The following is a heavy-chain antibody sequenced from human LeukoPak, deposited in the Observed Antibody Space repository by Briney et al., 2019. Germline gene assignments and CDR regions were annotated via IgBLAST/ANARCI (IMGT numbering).Heavy chain of an antibody. CDR3: AKDGGVVVTASGAFDI. Sequence: GGSLRLSCAASGFTFSSYSMNWVRQAPGKGLEWVSAISGSGGSTYYADSVKGRFTISRDNSKNTLYLQMNSLRAEDTAVYYCAKDGGVVVTASGAFDIWGQGTMVTVSS. J-gene: IGHJ3*02. V-gene: IGHV3-23*01. CDR2: ISGSGGST. D-gene: IGHD2-21*02. CDR1: GFTFSSYS.